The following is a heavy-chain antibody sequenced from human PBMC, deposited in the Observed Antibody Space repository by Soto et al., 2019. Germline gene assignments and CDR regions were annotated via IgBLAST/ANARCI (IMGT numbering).Heavy chain of an antibody. CDR2: IIPIFGTA. V-gene: IGHV1-69*13. D-gene: IGHD3-3*01. Sequence: WASVKVSCKASGGTFSSYAISWVLQAPGQGLEWMGGIIPIFGTANYAQKFQGRVTITADESTSTAYMELSSLRSEDTAVYYCAHTHHTIFGVVITDPSYYYYGMDVCGQGTTVTVSS. CDR1: GGTFSSYA. J-gene: IGHJ6*02. CDR3: AHTHHTIFGVVITDPSYYYYGMDV.